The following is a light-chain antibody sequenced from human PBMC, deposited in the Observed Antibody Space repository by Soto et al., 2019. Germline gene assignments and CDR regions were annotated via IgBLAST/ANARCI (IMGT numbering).Light chain of an antibody. Sequence: QSVLTQPPSVSGAPGQRVTISCTGSSANIGAAYNVDWYQQLPGTAPKLLIYGNNNRPSGVPARFSGSKSGTSASLATAGLQAEDEGDYYCQSYDSRSTLVFGTGTKVTVL. CDR1: SANIGAAYN. CDR3: QSYDSRSTLV. V-gene: IGLV1-40*01. CDR2: GNN. J-gene: IGLJ1*01.